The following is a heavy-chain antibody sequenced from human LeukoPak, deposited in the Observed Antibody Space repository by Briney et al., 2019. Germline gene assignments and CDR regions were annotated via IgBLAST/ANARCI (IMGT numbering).Heavy chain of an antibody. Sequence: PGGSLRLSCAASGFTFSSYGMHCVRQAPGKGLEWVAFIRYDGSNKYYADSVKGRFTISRDNSKNTLYLQMNSLRAEDTAVYYCAKDLRAYYYDSSGYYPSSPLDYWGQGTLVTVSS. V-gene: IGHV3-30*02. D-gene: IGHD3-22*01. CDR1: GFTFSSYG. CDR3: AKDLRAYYYDSSGYYPSSPLDY. J-gene: IGHJ4*02. CDR2: IRYDGSNK.